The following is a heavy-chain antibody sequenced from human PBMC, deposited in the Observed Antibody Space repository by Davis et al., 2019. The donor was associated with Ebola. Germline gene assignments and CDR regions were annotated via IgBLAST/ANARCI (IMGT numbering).Heavy chain of an antibody. J-gene: IGHJ4*02. Sequence: PSETLSLTCTVSGVSIIDHYWSCIRQSPGKGLERIGYIDYRGRSTYKPSLRSRITMSVDTAKNQFSLKLKSITAADTAVYYCARGGSPAMFKGVDEWGQGTLVNVAS. V-gene: IGHV4-59*11. CDR2: IDYRGRS. CDR1: GVSIIDHY. D-gene: IGHD2-2*01. CDR3: ARGGSPAMFKGVDE.